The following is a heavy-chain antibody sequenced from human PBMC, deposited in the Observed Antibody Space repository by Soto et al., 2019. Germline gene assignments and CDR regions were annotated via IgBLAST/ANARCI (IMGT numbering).Heavy chain of an antibody. CDR2: IHDSGRT. J-gene: IGHJ4*02. D-gene: IGHD2-8*02. CDR3: ARGETLWWY. CDR1: GGSVSSGNFY. V-gene: IGHV4-61*01. Sequence: SETLSLTCSVSGGSVSSGNFYWTWIRQPPGQGLEWIGYIHDSGRTNYNPSLKSRASISVDTSKNQFSLQLSSVTAADTAVYYCARGETLWWYWGQGTLVTVSS.